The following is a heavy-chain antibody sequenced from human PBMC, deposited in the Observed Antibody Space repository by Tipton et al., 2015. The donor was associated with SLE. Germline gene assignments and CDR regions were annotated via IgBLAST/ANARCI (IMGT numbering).Heavy chain of an antibody. J-gene: IGHJ6*02. D-gene: IGHD5-18*01. Sequence: TLSLTCTVSGGSISSYYWSWIRQPPGKGLEWIGYLYYSGSTNYNPSLKSRVTISVDTSKNQFSLKLSSVTAADTAVYYCARASGYNYGLPYYYYGMDVWGQGTTVTVSS. CDR2: LYYSGST. CDR3: ARASGYNYGLPYYYYGMDV. CDR1: GGSISSYY. V-gene: IGHV4-59*12.